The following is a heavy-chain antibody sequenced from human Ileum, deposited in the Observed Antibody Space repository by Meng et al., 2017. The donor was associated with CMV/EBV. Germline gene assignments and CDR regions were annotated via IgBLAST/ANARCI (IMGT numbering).Heavy chain of an antibody. V-gene: IGHV1-18*01. Sequence: YGITWVRQAPGQGLEWMGRISGFDANANYAQNLQGRVTMTTDTSTSTAYMELRSLRSDDTAVYYCARAPEHIVKSTILDYWGQGTLVTVSS. CDR1: YG. J-gene: IGHJ4*02. D-gene: IGHD1-26*01. CDR2: ISGFDANA. CDR3: ARAPEHIVKSTILDY.